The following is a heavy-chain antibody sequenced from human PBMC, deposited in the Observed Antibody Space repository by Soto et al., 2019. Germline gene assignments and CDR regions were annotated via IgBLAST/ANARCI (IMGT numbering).Heavy chain of an antibody. Sequence: QVQLQESGPRLVKPSGTLSLTCAVSGDSLSNDNWWTWVRQAPGKGLEWIGEGFHNGNTNYNPSLQSRVSTXPXKTNNQFSLTMTSVTAADTDIYSRATAPKSNVVLVSWGQGTIVTVSS. V-gene: IGHV4-4*02. D-gene: IGHD2-21*01. CDR2: GFHNGNT. CDR1: GDSLSNDNW. CDR3: ATAPKSNVVLVS. J-gene: IGHJ4*02.